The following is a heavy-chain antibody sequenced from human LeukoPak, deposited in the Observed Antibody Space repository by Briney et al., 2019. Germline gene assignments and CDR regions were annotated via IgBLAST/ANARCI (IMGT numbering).Heavy chain of an antibody. CDR1: GGTFSSYA. D-gene: IGHD1-26*01. J-gene: IGHJ4*02. Sequence: GASVKVSCKASGGTFSSYAISWVRQAPGQGLEWMGGIIPIFGTANYAQKFQGRVTITADESTSTAYMELSSLRSEDTAVYYCARDKYVGATYFDYWGQGTLVTVSS. V-gene: IGHV1-69*13. CDR3: ARDKYVGATYFDY. CDR2: IIPIFGTA.